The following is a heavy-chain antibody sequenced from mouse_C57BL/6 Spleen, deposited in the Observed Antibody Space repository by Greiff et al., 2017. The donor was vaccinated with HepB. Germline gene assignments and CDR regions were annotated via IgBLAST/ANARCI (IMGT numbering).Heavy chain of an antibody. Sequence: EVHLVESEGGLVQPGSSMKLSCTASGFTFSDYYMAWVRQVPEKGLEWVANINYDGSSTYYLDSLKSRFIISRDNAKNILYLQMSSLKSEDTATYYCAREGGSNYPWYFDVWGTGTTVTVSS. CDR1: GFTFSDYY. J-gene: IGHJ1*03. CDR3: AREGGSNYPWYFDV. CDR2: INYDGSST. V-gene: IGHV5-16*01. D-gene: IGHD2-5*01.